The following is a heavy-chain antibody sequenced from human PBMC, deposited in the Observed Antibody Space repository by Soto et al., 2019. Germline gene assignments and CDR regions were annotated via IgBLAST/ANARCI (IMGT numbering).Heavy chain of an antibody. V-gene: IGHV3-30*18. CDR2: LSHDGSNK. CDR1: GFTLSSHG. D-gene: IGHD2-2*02. J-gene: IGHJ4*02. Sequence: QVQLVESGGGVVQPGRSLRLSCAASGFTLSSHGMHWVRQAPGKGLEWVAVLSHDGSNKFYAGSVEGRFTMSRDDSKNTLYLQMNSLRAEDAAMYYCAKENTFADYWGQGTLVTLSP. CDR3: AKENTFADY.